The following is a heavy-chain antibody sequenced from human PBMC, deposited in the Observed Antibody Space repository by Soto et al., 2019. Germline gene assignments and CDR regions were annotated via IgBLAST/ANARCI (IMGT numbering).Heavy chain of an antibody. CDR3: VEGWNDF. Sequence: EVQVVESGGDLVKPGGSLRLSCVTSGFMFSSAWMSWVRQAPGKGLEWVGRIKSKSDGGARDYAAPGKGRFSISRDDSKNTVYLQMNSLRAEDTAVYYCVEGWNDFWGQGTLVTVSS. CDR2: IKSKSDGGAR. D-gene: IGHD1-1*01. J-gene: IGHJ4*02. V-gene: IGHV3-15*01. CDR1: GFMFSSAW.